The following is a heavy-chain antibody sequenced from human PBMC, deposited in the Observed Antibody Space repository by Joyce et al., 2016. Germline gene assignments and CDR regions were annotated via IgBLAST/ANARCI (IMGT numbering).Heavy chain of an antibody. J-gene: IGHJ5*02. Sequence: QVQLQESGPGLVKPSETLSLTCSVAGDSVSSYFWSWIRQSPGKGLEWMAYIYYKGGVTYSPSLKNRRTTEVDTSKNQFSLRLTSVTAADTAVYYCARDLGGVVSGLVPGGWFDPWGQGIRVTVSS. CDR3: ARDLGGVVSGLVPGGWFDP. CDR2: IYYKGGV. CDR1: GDSVSSYF. D-gene: IGHD3/OR15-3a*01. V-gene: IGHV4-59*02.